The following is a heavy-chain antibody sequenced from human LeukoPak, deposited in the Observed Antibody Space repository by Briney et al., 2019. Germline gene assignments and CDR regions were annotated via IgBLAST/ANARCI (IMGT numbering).Heavy chain of an antibody. J-gene: IGHJ5*02. D-gene: IGHD6-13*01. V-gene: IGHV5-51*01. CDR1: GYKFTNYW. CDR3: ALKTGYSSSWFGGWFDP. CDR2: IYPGDSDT. Sequence: GESLKISCKGSGYKFTNYWIGWVRQMPGKGLEWMGIIYPGDSDTRYSPSFQGQVTISADKSINTAYLQWSSLKASDTAMYYCALKTGYSSSWFGGWFDPWGQGTLVTVSS.